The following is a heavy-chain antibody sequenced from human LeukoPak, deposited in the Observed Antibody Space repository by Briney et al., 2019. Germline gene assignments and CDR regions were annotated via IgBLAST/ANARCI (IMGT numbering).Heavy chain of an antibody. J-gene: IGHJ6*02. Sequence: SETLSLTCSVSGGSISTYYWSWIRQPPGKGLEWIGYIYYSGSTNYNPSLKSRVTISVDTSKNQFSLKLTSVTAADAAVYYCARAQLNLLVDFGMDVWGQGTTVTVSS. D-gene: IGHD1-1*01. CDR1: GGSISTYY. CDR3: ARAQLNLLVDFGMDV. V-gene: IGHV4-59*01. CDR2: IYYSGST.